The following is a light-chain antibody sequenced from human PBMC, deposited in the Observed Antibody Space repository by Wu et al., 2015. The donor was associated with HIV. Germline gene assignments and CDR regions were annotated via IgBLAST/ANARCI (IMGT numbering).Light chain of an antibody. J-gene: IGKJ1*01. CDR2: GVS. V-gene: IGKV3-20*01. Sequence: EIVMTQSPATLSVSPGERATLSCRASQSVRSNLAWYQQKPGQAPRLLVYGVSNRATGTPDRFSGGGSGTDFSLSISKLEPEDFAVYYCHQYGTSPRLFGQGTKVEIK. CDR1: QSVRSN. CDR3: HQYGTSPRL.